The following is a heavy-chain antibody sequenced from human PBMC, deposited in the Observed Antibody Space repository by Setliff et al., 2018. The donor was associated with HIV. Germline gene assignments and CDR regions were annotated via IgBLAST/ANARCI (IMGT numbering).Heavy chain of an antibody. Sequence: ASVKVSCKASGYTFTDYYVQWVRQAPGQGLEWMGWIKHNRDLTWHAQSFQGRVTMTRDTSISTAYMDLSSLTSDDTAVYYCALASIVSTARWNHWGRGTTVTVSS. CDR1: GYTFTDYY. CDR2: IKHNRDLT. V-gene: IGHV1-2*02. J-gene: IGHJ4*02. CDR3: ALASIVSTARWNH. D-gene: IGHD1-26*01.